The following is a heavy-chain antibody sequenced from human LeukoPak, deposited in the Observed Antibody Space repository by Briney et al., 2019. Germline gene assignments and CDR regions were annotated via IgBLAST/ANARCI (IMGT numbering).Heavy chain of an antibody. CDR2: ISAYNGNT. CDR3: ARCPFRKCYCQYMDC. J-gene: IGHJ6*03. Sequence: ASVKVSCKASGYTFSSYGINWVRQAPGQGLEWMGWISAYNGNTNYGQKLQGRVTMTSDTSMSTAYMELSSLRSDDTAVYYCARCPFRKCYCQYMDCWGKGTMVTVSS. CDR1: GYTFSSYG. V-gene: IGHV1-18*01.